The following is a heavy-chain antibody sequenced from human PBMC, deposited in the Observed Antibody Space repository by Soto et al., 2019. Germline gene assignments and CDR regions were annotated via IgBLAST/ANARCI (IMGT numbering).Heavy chain of an antibody. V-gene: IGHV3-23*01. D-gene: IGHD2-2*01. J-gene: IGHJ4*02. Sequence: EVHLLESGGGLVQPGGSLRLSCTTSGFTFSTTGMLWLRQPPGKGLEWVSAIGPDPSNTKYTDSVKGRFIISRDNSKNTVFLQMTPLGAEDTALYYCTTARHCSSDACPAAEWGQGTLITVSS. CDR1: GFTFSTTG. CDR2: IGPDPSNT. CDR3: TTARHCSSDACPAAE.